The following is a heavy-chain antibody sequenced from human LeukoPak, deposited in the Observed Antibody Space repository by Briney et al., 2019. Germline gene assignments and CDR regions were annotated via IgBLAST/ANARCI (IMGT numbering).Heavy chain of an antibody. CDR1: GYSFTDYW. CDR2: IYLGDSDT. J-gene: IGHJ6*03. D-gene: IGHD6-19*01. Sequence: GESLKISCKGSGYSFTDYWIGWVRPMAGKGLEWMGIIYLGDSDTRYSPSFQGQVTISADKSISTAYLQWSSLKASDTAMYYCARFRRIAVAGTANNYSYYMDVWGKGTTVTVSS. V-gene: IGHV5-51*01. CDR3: ARFRRIAVAGTANNYSYYMDV.